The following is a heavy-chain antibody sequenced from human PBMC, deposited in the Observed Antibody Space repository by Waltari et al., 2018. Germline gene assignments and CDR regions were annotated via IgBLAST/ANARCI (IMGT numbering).Heavy chain of an antibody. Sequence: EVQLVESGGGLVQPGGSLRLSCAASGFTFSSYEMNWVRQAPGKRLEWFSYISDDGRAMYHADSVRGRFTISRDNAKNSLYLQMNSLRDEDTAVYYCARRVGTTNAFDVWGQGTMVTVSS. J-gene: IGHJ3*01. CDR2: ISDDGRAM. V-gene: IGHV3-48*03. CDR3: ARRVGTTNAFDV. CDR1: GFTFSSYE. D-gene: IGHD1-26*01.